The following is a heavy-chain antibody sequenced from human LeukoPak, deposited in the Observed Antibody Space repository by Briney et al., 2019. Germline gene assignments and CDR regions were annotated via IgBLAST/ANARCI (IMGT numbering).Heavy chain of an antibody. V-gene: IGHV4-61*01. CDR2: IYYTGTT. CDR3: ARDLFGSGHFQSESP. CDR1: GGSVSRDSYY. J-gene: IGHJ5*02. Sequence: PSETLPPTCTVSGGSVSRDSYYWSWIRQPPGKGLEWIGYIYYTGTTNYNPSLKSRVTMSVDTAKNEVSLKLSSVTAADTAVYYCARDLFGSGHFQSESPWGQGTLLTVSP. D-gene: IGHD3-10*01.